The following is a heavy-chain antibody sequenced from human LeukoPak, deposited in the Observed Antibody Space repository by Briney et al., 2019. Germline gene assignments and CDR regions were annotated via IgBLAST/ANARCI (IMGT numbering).Heavy chain of an antibody. Sequence: GGSLRLSCEVSGFTFSSYHMNWVRQAPGKGLEWVSSIGSSGSYIYYADSLTGRFTISRDNAKNSLYLQMNSLRAEDTATYYCARDLAWGAFDYWGQGTLVTVSS. CDR1: GFTFSSYH. CDR2: IGSSGSYI. V-gene: IGHV3-21*03. D-gene: IGHD7-27*01. CDR3: ARDLAWGAFDY. J-gene: IGHJ4*02.